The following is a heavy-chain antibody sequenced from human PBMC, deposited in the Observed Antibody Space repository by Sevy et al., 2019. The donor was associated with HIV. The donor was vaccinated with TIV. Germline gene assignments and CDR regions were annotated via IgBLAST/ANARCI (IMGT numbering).Heavy chain of an antibody. CDR3: AKDRWGIYGDLDY. CDR1: AFTFSSYG. Sequence: GGSLRLSCAASAFTFSSYGRHWVRQAPGKGLEWVAVISYDGSNKYYADSVKGRFTISRDNSKNTLYLQMNSLRAEDTAVYYCAKDRWGIYGDLDYWGQGTLVTVSS. V-gene: IGHV3-30*18. J-gene: IGHJ4*02. CDR2: ISYDGSNK. D-gene: IGHD4-17*01.